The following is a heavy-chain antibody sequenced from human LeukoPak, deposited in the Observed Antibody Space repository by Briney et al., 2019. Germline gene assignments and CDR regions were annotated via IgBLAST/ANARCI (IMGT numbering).Heavy chain of an antibody. V-gene: IGHV4-30-4*01. CDR2: IYYSGST. CDR3: ARVVVVAATVVFDY. J-gene: IGHJ4*02. Sequence: SETLSLTCAVYGGSFSGYYWSWIRQPPGKGLEWIGYIYYSGSTYYNPSLKSRVTISVDTSKNQFSLKLSSVTAADTAVYYCARVVVVAATVVFDYWGQGTLVTVSS. CDR1: GGSFSGYY. D-gene: IGHD2-15*01.